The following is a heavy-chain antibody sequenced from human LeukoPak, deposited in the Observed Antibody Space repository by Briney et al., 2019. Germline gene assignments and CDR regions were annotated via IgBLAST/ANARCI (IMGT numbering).Heavy chain of an antibody. J-gene: IGHJ5*02. CDR2: ISPGDSDT. D-gene: IGHD2-21*02. CDR3: ARYIVVVTGNTWFDP. Sequence: GESLKISCKGSGYSFTSRWIGWVRQMPGKGLEWMGIISPGDSDTRYSPSFQGQVTTSADKSINTAYLQWSSLEASDTAMYYCARYIVVVTGNTWFDPWGQGTLVTVSS. V-gene: IGHV5-51*01. CDR1: GYSFTSRW.